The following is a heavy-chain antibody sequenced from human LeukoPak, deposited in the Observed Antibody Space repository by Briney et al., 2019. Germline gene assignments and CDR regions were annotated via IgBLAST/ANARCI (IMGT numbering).Heavy chain of an antibody. Sequence: SETLSLTCTVSGGSISSYYWSWIRQPPGKGLDWIGYIYYSGSTNYNPSLKSRVTISVDTSKNQFSLKLSSVTAADTAVYYCAGGGSYYSFYYFDYWGQGTLVTVSS. J-gene: IGHJ4*02. D-gene: IGHD1-26*01. CDR1: GGSISSYY. V-gene: IGHV4-59*08. CDR2: IYYSGST. CDR3: AGGGSYYSFYYFDY.